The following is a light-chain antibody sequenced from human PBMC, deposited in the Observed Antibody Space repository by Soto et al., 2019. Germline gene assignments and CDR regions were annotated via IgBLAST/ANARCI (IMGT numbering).Light chain of an antibody. CDR3: QQYGASPWP. CDR2: GAS. CDR1: QSVSSN. J-gene: IGKJ1*01. Sequence: EIVMTQSPGTLSLSPGERATLSCRASQSVSSNLAWYQQTPGQAPRLLIYGASTRATGIPDRFSGSGSGTDFTLTISRLEPEDFAVYHCQQYGASPWPFGQGTKGDIK. V-gene: IGKV3-20*01.